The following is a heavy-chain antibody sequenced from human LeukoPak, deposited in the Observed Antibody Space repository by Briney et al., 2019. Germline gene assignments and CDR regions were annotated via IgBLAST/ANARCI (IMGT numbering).Heavy chain of an antibody. Sequence: PGGSLRLSCAASGFTFSSYAMTWVRQAPGKGLEWVSTISGSGGSTYYADSVKGRFTISRDNFKNTLYLQMNSLRAEDTAVYYCTKDRLTGYSFGYSYFDYWGQGTLVTVSS. D-gene: IGHD5-18*01. CDR1: GFTFSSYA. V-gene: IGHV3-23*01. J-gene: IGHJ4*02. CDR2: ISGSGGST. CDR3: TKDRLTGYSFGYSYFDY.